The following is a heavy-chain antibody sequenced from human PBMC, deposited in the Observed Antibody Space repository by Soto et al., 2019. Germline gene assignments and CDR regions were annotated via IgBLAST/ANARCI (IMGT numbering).Heavy chain of an antibody. J-gene: IGHJ4*02. V-gene: IGHV3-23*01. CDR1: GFTFSSYA. CDR3: AKQGVVVTAIDY. D-gene: IGHD2-21*02. CDR2: ISASGARA. Sequence: PGGSLRLSCAASGFTFSSYAMSWVRQAPGKGLEWVSAISASGARAYYADSVEGRFTFSRDNSKNTLYLQMDSLRAEDTAVYYCAKQGVVVTAIDYWGQGTLVTVSS.